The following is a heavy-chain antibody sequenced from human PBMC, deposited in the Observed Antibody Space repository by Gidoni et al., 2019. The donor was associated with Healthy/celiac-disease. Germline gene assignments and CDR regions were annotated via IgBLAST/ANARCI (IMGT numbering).Heavy chain of an antibody. CDR2: MSGRGGRT. CDR1: GFPFGSDA. CDR3: AKHPFITIFGVVIDY. J-gene: IGHJ4*02. D-gene: IGHD3-3*01. Sequence: EVQLLESGGGLVQPGGSLRLSCAASGFPFGSDAMSWVRQAPGQGLGWVTDMSGRGGRTYYEDSVKGRFTIARDNSKNTLYLQMNSLRAEYTAVYYCAKHPFITIFGVVIDYWGQGTLVTVSS. V-gene: IGHV3-23*01.